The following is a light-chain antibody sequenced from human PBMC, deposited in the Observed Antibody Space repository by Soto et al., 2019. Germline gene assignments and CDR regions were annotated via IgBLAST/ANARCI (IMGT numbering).Light chain of an antibody. Sequence: EIVMTQSPATQSVSPGERATLSSRASKSVSSNLAWYQQKPGQAPRLLIYGASTRATGIPARFSGSGSGTEFTLTISSLQSEDFAVYYCQQYNNWPQTFGQGTKVDIK. CDR3: QQYNNWPQT. V-gene: IGKV3-15*01. CDR2: GAS. CDR1: KSVSSN. J-gene: IGKJ1*01.